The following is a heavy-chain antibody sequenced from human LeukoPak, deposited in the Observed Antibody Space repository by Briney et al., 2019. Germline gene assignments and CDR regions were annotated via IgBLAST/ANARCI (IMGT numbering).Heavy chain of an antibody. CDR2: IRQDGGAT. V-gene: IGHV3-7*01. Sequence: GGSLRLSCAASGFTFTSYWMTWVRQAPGKGLEWLANIRQDGGATYYGGSVKGRFTISRDNAKYSLFLQMNSLRAEDTAVYYCARDCSSTSCPNYYYYGMDVWGQGTTVTVSS. D-gene: IGHD2-2*01. CDR3: ARDCSSTSCPNYYYYGMDV. CDR1: GFTFTSYW. J-gene: IGHJ6*02.